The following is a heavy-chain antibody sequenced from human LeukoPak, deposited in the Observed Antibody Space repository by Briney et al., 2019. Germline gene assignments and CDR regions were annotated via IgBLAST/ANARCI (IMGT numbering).Heavy chain of an antibody. CDR2: IRYDGSNK. CDR1: GFTFSSYG. CDR3: AKDEDYGGSLYDY. Sequence: GRSLRLSCAASGFTFSSYGMHWVRQAPGKGLEWVAFIRYDGSNKYYADSVKGRFTISRDNSKNTLYLQMNSLRAEDTAVYYCAKDEDYGGSLYDYWGQGTLVTVSS. D-gene: IGHD4-23*01. J-gene: IGHJ4*02. V-gene: IGHV3-30*02.